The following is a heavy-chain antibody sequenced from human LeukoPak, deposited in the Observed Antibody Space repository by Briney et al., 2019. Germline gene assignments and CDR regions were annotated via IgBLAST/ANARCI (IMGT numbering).Heavy chain of an antibody. CDR3: ARIRPVTTGLKGYYFDY. J-gene: IGHJ4*02. CDR2: MNPKIGKT. V-gene: IGHV1-8*01. Sequence: ASVKVSCKTSGYTFSSYEINWVRQAAGRGLELVGWMNPKIGKTAYARNLQGRVTITRGTSISTAYMDLSALRSEDTAVYYCARIRPVTTGLKGYYFDYWGQGTLVTVSS. CDR1: GYTFSSYE. D-gene: IGHD1-1*01.